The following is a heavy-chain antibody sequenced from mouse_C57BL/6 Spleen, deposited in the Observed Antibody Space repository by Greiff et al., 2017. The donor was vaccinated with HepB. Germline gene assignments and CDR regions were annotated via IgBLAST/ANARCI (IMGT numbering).Heavy chain of an antibody. D-gene: IGHD1-1*01. CDR2: IRSKSSNYAT. J-gene: IGHJ2*01. CDR1: GFTFNTYA. CDR3: VRSEDYYGSSYFDY. V-gene: IGHV10-3*01. Sequence: EVMLVESGGGLVQPKGSLKLSCAASGFTFNTYAMHWVRQAPGKGLEWVARIRSKSSNYATYYADSVKDRFTISRDDSQSMLYLQMNNLKTEDTAMYYCVRSEDYYGSSYFDYWGQGTTLTVAS.